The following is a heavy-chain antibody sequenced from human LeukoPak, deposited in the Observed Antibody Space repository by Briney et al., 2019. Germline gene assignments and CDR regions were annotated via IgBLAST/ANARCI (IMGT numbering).Heavy chain of an antibody. CDR3: ARWIQTRGGYY. J-gene: IGHJ4*02. CDR1: GFTFSSYE. CDR2: ISSSGSTI. Sequence: GGSLRLSCAASGFTFSSYEMNWVRQAPGKGLEWVSYISSSGSTIYYADSVKGRFTISRDNAKNSLYLQMNSLRAEDMAVYYCARWIQTRGGYYWGQGTLVTVSS. D-gene: IGHD5-18*01. V-gene: IGHV3-48*03.